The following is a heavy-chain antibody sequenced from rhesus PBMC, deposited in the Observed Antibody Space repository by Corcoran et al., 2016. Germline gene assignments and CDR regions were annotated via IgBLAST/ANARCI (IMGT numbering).Heavy chain of an antibody. J-gene: IGHJ4*01. CDR3: ARGRDTVGTEYFDY. V-gene: IGHV4S11*01. D-gene: IGHD5-42*01. Sequence: QVQLQESGPGLVMPSETLSLTCAVSGGSISSSYWSWIRQAPGKGLEWIGRIDSSGSTYYNPSLKSRVTLSVDTSKNQLSLKRSSVTAADTAVYYCARGRDTVGTEYFDYWGQGVLVTVSS. CDR2: IDSSGST. CDR1: GGSISSSY.